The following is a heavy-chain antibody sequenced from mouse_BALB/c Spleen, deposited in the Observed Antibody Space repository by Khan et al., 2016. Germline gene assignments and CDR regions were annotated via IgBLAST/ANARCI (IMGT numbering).Heavy chain of an antibody. CDR2: INTNTGEP. D-gene: IGHD2-3*01. CDR1: GYTFTNYG. V-gene: IGHV9-3*02. CDR3: ARFYDGYYVSFAY. Sequence: QIQLVQSGPELKKPGETVKISCKASGYTFTNYGMNWVKQAPGKGLKSMGWINTNTGEPTYAEEFKGRFAFSLETSASTAYLQINNLKDEDTATXFCARFYDGYYVSFAYWGQGTLVTVSA. J-gene: IGHJ3*01.